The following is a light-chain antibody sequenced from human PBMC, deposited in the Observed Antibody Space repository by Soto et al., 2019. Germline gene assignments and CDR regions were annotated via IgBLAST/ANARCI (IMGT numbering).Light chain of an antibody. CDR2: AAS. CDR3: QKYGSAFT. CDR1: QSISSNY. V-gene: IGKV3-20*01. J-gene: IGKJ3*01. Sequence: EIVLTQSPGTLSLSPGERATLSCRASQSISSNYLAWYQHKPGQCPRLLIYAASSRATGIPDRFSGSGSGTDFTLTISRLEPEDFALYYCQKYGSAFTFGPGTKVDIK.